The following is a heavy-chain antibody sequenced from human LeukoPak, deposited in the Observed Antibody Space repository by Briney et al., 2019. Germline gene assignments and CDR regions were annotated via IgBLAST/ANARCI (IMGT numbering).Heavy chain of an antibody. CDR2: IYYSGST. J-gene: IGHJ6*03. Sequence: SETLSLTCTVSGGSISNKYWSWIRQPPGKGLEWIGYIYYSGSTNYNPSLKSRVTILVDTSKNQFSLKLSSVTAADTAVYYCARSGGLLWFGEFYYMDVWGKGTTVTISS. CDR1: GGSISNKY. D-gene: IGHD3-10*01. V-gene: IGHV4-59*01. CDR3: ARSGGLLWFGEFYYMDV.